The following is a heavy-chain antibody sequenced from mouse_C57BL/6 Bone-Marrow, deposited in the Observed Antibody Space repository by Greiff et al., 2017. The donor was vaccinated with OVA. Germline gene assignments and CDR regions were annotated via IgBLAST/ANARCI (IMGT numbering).Heavy chain of an antibody. CDR2: SRHKANDCTT. Sequence: EVKLLESGGGLVQSGRSLRLSCAASGFTFSDFYMEWVRQAPGQGLEWIAASRHKANDCTTEYSASVKGQFIVSRDTSQSILYLQMNALRAEDTAIDYCARDADSFWYFDVWGTGTTVTVSS. J-gene: IGHJ1*03. CDR3: ARDADSFWYFDV. V-gene: IGHV7-1*01. CDR1: GFTFSDFY.